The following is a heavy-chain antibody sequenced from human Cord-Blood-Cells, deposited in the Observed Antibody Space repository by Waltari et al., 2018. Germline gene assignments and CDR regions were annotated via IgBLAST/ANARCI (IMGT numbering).Heavy chain of an antibody. CDR1: GYTLTELS. V-gene: IGHV1-24*01. D-gene: IGHD6-19*01. CDR2: FDPEDGET. CDR3: ATGKRTGYSSGWYRDFDY. Sequence: QVQLVQSGAEVKKPGASVKVSCKVSGYTLTELSMHWVRQAPGKGLEWMGGFDPEDGETSYAQKFQGRVTMTEDTSTDTAYMELSSLRSEDTAVYYCATGKRTGYSSGWYRDFDYWGQGTLVTVSS. J-gene: IGHJ4*02.